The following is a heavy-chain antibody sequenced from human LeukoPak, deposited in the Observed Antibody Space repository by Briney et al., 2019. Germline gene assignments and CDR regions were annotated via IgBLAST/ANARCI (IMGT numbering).Heavy chain of an antibody. Sequence: ASVKVSCKASGYSFTGYYMQWVRQAPGQGLEWMGWINPNSGGTNYAQKFQGRVTMTRDTSINTAYMELSRLKSDDTAVYYCARATTPRVISAFDIWGQGTMVTVSS. D-gene: IGHD2-15*01. V-gene: IGHV1-2*02. CDR1: GYSFTGYY. CDR3: ARATTPRVISAFDI. J-gene: IGHJ3*02. CDR2: INPNSGGT.